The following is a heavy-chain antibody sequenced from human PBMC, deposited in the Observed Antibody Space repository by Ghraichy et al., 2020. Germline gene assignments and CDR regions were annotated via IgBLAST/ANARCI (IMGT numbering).Heavy chain of an antibody. CDR1: GGSFSGYY. CDR2: INHSGST. V-gene: IGHV4-34*01. Sequence: SQTLSLTCAVYGGSFSGYYWNWIRQPPGKGLEWIGEINHSGSTSYNPSLKSRVTISVDTSKNQFSLKLSSVTAADTAVYYCARASEQQLALSPFDYWGQGTLVTVSS. J-gene: IGHJ4*02. CDR3: ARASEQQLALSPFDY. D-gene: IGHD6-6*01.